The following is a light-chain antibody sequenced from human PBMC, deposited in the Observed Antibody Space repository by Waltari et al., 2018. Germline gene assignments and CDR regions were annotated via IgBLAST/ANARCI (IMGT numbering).Light chain of an antibody. V-gene: IGLV2-23*02. CDR3: CSYAGSSTFDWV. CDR1: NSDVGSYDR. J-gene: IGLJ3*02. Sequence: QSALTQPASVSGSPGQSITISCTGTNSDVGSYDRVSWYQQHPGKAPKVMISEVSKRPSGVSNLFSGSKSCNTASLTISGLQAEDEADYYCCSYAGSSTFDWVFGGGTMLAVL. CDR2: EVS.